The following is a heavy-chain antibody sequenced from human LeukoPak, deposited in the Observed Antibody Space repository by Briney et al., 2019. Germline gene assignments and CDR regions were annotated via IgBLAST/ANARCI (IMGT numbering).Heavy chain of an antibody. CDR2: IWYDGSQK. CDR1: GFTFSSYG. J-gene: IGHJ4*02. D-gene: IGHD6-19*01. CDR3: ARVFPEWLVQDY. Sequence: GGSLRLSCAASGFTFSSYGMHWVRQAPGKGLEWGAVIWYDGSQKYYADSVKGRFTISRDNSKNTLYLQMNGLRAEDTAVYYCARVFPEWLVQDYWGQGTLVTVSS. V-gene: IGHV3-33*01.